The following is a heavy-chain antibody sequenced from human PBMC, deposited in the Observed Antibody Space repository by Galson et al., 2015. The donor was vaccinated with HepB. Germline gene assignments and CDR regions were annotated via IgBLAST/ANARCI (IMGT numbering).Heavy chain of an antibody. Sequence: SLRLSCAASGFTFSNYAMSWVRQAPGKGLEWVSSISGSGGSTYYADSVKDRFAISRDNSKNTFYLQMNSLRAADTAIFYCAKSLIIASYSKYDSWGQGTLVTVSS. CDR2: ISGSGGST. CDR3: AKSLIIASYSKYDS. J-gene: IGHJ4*02. D-gene: IGHD3-10*01. V-gene: IGHV3-23*01. CDR1: GFTFSNYA.